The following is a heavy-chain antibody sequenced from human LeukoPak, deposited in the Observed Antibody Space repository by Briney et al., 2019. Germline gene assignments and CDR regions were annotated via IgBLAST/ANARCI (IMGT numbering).Heavy chain of an antibody. J-gene: IGHJ4*02. CDR3: ARHHCSSTSCYDYFDY. Sequence: GGSLRLSCAASGFTFSYYYMSWIRQAPGKGLEWVSYISSSGSTIYYADSVKGRFTISRDNANNSLYLQMNSLRAEDTAVYYCARHHCSSTSCYDYFDYWGQGTLVTVSS. V-gene: IGHV3-11*01. D-gene: IGHD2-2*01. CDR1: GFTFSYYY. CDR2: ISSSGSTI.